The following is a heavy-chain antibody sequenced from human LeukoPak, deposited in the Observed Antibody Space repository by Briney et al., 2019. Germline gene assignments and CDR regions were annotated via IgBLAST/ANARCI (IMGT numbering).Heavy chain of an antibody. Sequence: ASVKVSCNASGYTFTSYDINWVRQATGQGLEWMGWMNPNSGNTGYAQKFQGRVTITRNTSISTAYMELSSLRSEDTAVYYCARVGGTSWYFPYYMDVWGKGTTVTVSS. J-gene: IGHJ6*03. CDR2: MNPNSGNT. D-gene: IGHD6-13*01. CDR1: GYTFTSYD. CDR3: ARVGGTSWYFPYYMDV. V-gene: IGHV1-8*03.